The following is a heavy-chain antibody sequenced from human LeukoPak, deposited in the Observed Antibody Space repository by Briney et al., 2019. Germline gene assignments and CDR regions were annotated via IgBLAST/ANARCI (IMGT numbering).Heavy chain of an antibody. CDR2: MNPNSGNT. CDR1: GYTFTSYD. Sequence: ASVKVSCKASGYTFTSYDINWVRQATGQGLEWMGWMNPNSGNTGYAQKFQGRVTITRNTSISTAYMELGSLRSEDTAVYYCARGRYYYDSSGYYYGFFQHWGQGTLVTVSS. D-gene: IGHD3-22*01. J-gene: IGHJ1*01. CDR3: ARGRYYYDSSGYYYGFFQH. V-gene: IGHV1-8*03.